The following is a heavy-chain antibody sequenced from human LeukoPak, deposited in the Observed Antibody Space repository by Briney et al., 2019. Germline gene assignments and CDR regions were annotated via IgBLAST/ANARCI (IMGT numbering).Heavy chain of an antibody. Sequence: SETLSLTCAVYGGSFSGYYWSWIRQPPGKGLEWIGEINHSGSTNYNPSLKSRVTISVDTSKNQLSLKLSSVTAADTAVYYCAREDSSSWSTDYWGQGTLVTVSS. CDR3: AREDSSSWSTDY. CDR2: INHSGST. V-gene: IGHV4-34*01. D-gene: IGHD6-13*01. J-gene: IGHJ4*02. CDR1: GGSFSGYY.